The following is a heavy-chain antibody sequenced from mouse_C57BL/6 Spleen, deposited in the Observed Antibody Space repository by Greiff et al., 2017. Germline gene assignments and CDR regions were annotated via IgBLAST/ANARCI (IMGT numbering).Heavy chain of an antibody. D-gene: IGHD2-1*01. CDR3: ARREVYGSYFDY. Sequence: QVQLKQPGAELVRPGSSVKLSCKASGYTFTSYWMHWVKQRPIQGLEWIGNIDPSDSETHYNQKFKDKATLTVDKSSSTAYMQLSSLPSEDSAVYYCARREVYGSYFDYWCQGTTLTVSS. CDR1: GYTFTSYW. V-gene: IGHV1-52*01. CDR2: IDPSDSET. J-gene: IGHJ2*01.